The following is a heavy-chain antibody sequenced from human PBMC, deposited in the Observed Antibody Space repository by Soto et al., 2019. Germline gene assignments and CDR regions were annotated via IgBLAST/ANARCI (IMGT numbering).Heavy chain of an antibody. CDR3: ARAGSSWPSYYYYYGMDV. V-gene: IGHV4-59*01. Sequence: SETLCLTCTVAGGSISSYYCSWILQPPGKGLEWIGYIYYSGSTNYNPSLKSRATISVDTSKNQFSLKLSSVTAADTAVYYCARAGSSWPSYYYYYGMDVWGQGTTVTVSS. D-gene: IGHD6-13*01. J-gene: IGHJ6*02. CDR1: GGSISSYY. CDR2: IYYSGST.